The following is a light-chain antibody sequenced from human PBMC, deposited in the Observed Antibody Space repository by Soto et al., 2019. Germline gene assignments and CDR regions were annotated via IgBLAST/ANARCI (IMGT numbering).Light chain of an antibody. J-gene: IGKJ1*01. CDR3: QHYNSYSEA. Sequence: IDMIHSPSTLCGSVGDRVTITCRASQTISSWLAWYQQKPGKAPKLLIYKASTLKSGVPSRFSGSGSGTEFTLTISSLQPDDFATYYCQHYNSYSEAFGQGTKV. CDR1: QTISSW. CDR2: KAS. V-gene: IGKV1-5*03.